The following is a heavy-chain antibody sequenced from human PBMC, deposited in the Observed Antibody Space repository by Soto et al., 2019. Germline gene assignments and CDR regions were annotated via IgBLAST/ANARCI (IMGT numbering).Heavy chain of an antibody. CDR3: AKGGIGIFGLDS. CDR1: GFTFSMSA. CDR2: IKMTGADT. D-gene: IGHD1-1*01. V-gene: IGHV3-23*01. J-gene: IGHJ4*02. Sequence: EVQLLEFGGGLAQPGGSLRLSCEASGFTFSMSAMTWVRQAPGKGLDWVSSIKMTGADTYYADSVKGRFTISRDNSKNTLYLQLDSLRVEDTAVYYCAKGGIGIFGLDSWGQGSLVTVSS.